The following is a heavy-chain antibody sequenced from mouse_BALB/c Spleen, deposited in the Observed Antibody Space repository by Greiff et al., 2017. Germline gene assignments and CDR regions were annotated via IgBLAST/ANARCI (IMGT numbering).Heavy chain of an antibody. Sequence: VQLQQSGAELAKPGASVKMSCKASGYSFTSYWMHWVKQRPGQGLEWIGYINPSTGYTEYNQKVKDKATLTADKSSSTAYMQQSSLTSEDSAVYDCARWNTATFDDWGQGTTRTVSS. V-gene: IGHV1-7*01. CDR3: ARWNTATFDD. CDR1: GYSFTSYW. D-gene: IGHD1-2*01. J-gene: IGHJ2*01. CDR2: INPSTGYT.